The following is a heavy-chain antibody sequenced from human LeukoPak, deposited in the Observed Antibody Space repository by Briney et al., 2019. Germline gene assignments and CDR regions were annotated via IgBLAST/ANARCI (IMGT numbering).Heavy chain of an antibody. CDR1: GYIFTSYG. Sequence: GASVKVSCKASGYIFTSYGIGWVRQAPGQGLEWMGWINPYNGNTNYAQNLQGRVTMTTDTSTSTAYMELRSLRSGATAMYYCARDYSINGSNWFDSWGQGTLVTVSS. V-gene: IGHV1-18*01. J-gene: IGHJ5*01. CDR2: INPYNGNT. CDR3: ARDYSINGSNWFDS. D-gene: IGHD6-13*01.